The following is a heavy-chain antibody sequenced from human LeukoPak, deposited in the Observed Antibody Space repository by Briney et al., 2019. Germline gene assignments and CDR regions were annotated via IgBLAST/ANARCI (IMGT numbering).Heavy chain of an antibody. CDR2: INLNSGAS. D-gene: IGHD1-26*01. CDR3: ARGLIVAATTGAFDM. J-gene: IGHJ3*02. Sequence: ASVKVSCNAAGYSFIGYYLHWLRQAPGQGLEWMGWINLNSGASNYVQNFQGRVTMTRDTSISTAYIDLSSLRSDDTAVYYCARGLIVAATTGAFDMWGQGTMVTVSS. V-gene: IGHV1-2*02. CDR1: GYSFIGYY.